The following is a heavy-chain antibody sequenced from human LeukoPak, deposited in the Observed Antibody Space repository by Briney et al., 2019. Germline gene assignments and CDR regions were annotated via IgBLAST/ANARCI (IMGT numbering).Heavy chain of an antibody. J-gene: IGHJ4*02. Sequence: PSETLSLTCAVYGGSFSGYYWSWIRQPAGKGLEWIGRIYTSGSTNYNPSLKSRVTMSVDTSKNQFSLKLSSVTAADTAVYYCAGWGIAAAGTVYWGQGTLVTVSS. CDR3: AGWGIAAAGTVY. V-gene: IGHV4-59*10. CDR2: IYTSGST. CDR1: GGSFSGYY. D-gene: IGHD6-13*01.